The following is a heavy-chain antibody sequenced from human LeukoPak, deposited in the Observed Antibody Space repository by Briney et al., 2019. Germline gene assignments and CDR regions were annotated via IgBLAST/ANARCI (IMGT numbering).Heavy chain of an antibody. CDR2: IYSGGCT. CDR3: ARGRITMVRGVIILTEYYFDY. Sequence: GGSLRLSCAASGFTFSSYWMHWVRQAPGKGLEWVSVIYSGGCTYYADSVKGRFTISRDNSKNTLYLQMNSLRAEDTAVYYCARGRITMVRGVIILTEYYFDYWGQGTLVTVSS. CDR1: GFTFSSYW. D-gene: IGHD3-10*01. J-gene: IGHJ4*02. V-gene: IGHV3-53*01.